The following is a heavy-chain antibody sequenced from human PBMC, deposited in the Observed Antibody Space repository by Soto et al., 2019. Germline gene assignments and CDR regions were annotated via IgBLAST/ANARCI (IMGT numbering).Heavy chain of an antibody. V-gene: IGHV1-2*02. Sequence: QVQLVQSGAEVKKPGASVKVSCKASGYTFTGYYMHWVRQAPGQGLEWLGWINPNSGGTNYAQQFQGRVTMTRDTSISTAYMELSRLRSDDTAVYYCAAEYSYGHVGYWGQGTLVTVSS. J-gene: IGHJ4*02. CDR2: INPNSGGT. CDR1: GYTFTGYY. CDR3: AAEYSYGHVGY. D-gene: IGHD5-18*01.